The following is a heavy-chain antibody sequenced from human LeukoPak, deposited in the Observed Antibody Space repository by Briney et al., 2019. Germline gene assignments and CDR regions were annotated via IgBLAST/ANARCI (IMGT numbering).Heavy chain of an antibody. CDR2: IYYSGST. Sequence: SETLSLTCTVSGGSISSYYWSWIRQPPGKGLEWIGYIYYSGSTNYNPSLKSRVTISVNTSKNQFSLKLSSVTAADTAVYYCAGSYYDILTGYPIYFDYWGQGTLVTVSS. J-gene: IGHJ4*02. CDR1: GGSISSYY. CDR3: AGSYYDILTGYPIYFDY. D-gene: IGHD3-9*01. V-gene: IGHV4-59*01.